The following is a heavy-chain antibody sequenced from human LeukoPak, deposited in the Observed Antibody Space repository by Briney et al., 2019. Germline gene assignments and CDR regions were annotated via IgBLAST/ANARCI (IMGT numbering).Heavy chain of an antibody. CDR3: AGLKATVSIHAYFDS. J-gene: IGHJ4*02. V-gene: IGHV4-59*01. CDR1: GGSFSSYY. D-gene: IGHD4-17*01. Sequence: SATLSLTCTVSGGSFSSYYWTWTRQPPGKGLEWIGYIDHGGSNNYNPSLRSRVSISSDTYKIQFSLELTSVTAADTAVYYCAGLKATVSIHAYFDSWGQGTLVTVSS. CDR2: IDHGGSN.